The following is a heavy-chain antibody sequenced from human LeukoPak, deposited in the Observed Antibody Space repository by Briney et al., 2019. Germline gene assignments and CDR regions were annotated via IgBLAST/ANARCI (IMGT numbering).Heavy chain of an antibody. D-gene: IGHD1-26*01. CDR1: GFSFSNYG. CDR3: ARESGSYWFDP. CDR2: ISYDGSNK. J-gene: IGHJ5*02. Sequence: GGTLRLSCAASGFSFSNYGMSWVRQAPGKGLEWVAVISYDGSNKYYADSVKGRFTISRDNSKNTLYLQMNSLRAEDTAVYYCARESGSYWFDPWGQGTLVTVSS. V-gene: IGHV3-30*03.